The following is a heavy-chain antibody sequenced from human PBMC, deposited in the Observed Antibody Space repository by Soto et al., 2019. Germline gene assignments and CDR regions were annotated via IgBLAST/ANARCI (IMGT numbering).Heavy chain of an antibody. D-gene: IGHD6-19*01. Sequence: QVQLVQSGAEVKKPGSSVKVSCKASGGTYTSYTISWVRQAPGQGLEWMGSIIPILGIGNYAQKFQGRVTITANKSTSTAYMELSILGSEDTAVYYCASSWDIGGWYGLDYWGQGTLVTVSS. CDR1: GGTYTSYT. J-gene: IGHJ4*02. V-gene: IGHV1-69*02. CDR3: ASSWDIGGWYGLDY. CDR2: IIPILGIG.